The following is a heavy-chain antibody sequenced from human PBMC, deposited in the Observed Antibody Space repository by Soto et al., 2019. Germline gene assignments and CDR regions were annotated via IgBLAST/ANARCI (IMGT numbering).Heavy chain of an antibody. J-gene: IGHJ5*02. D-gene: IGHD2-21*01. Sequence: SETLSLTCTVSGGSISSYYWSWIRQPPGKGLEWIGYIYYSGSTNYNPSLKSRVTISVDTSKNQFSLKLSSVTAADTAVYYCARVPTYPKHNWFDTWGQGTLVTVSS. CDR2: IYYSGST. V-gene: IGHV4-59*01. CDR1: GGSISSYY. CDR3: ARVPTYPKHNWFDT.